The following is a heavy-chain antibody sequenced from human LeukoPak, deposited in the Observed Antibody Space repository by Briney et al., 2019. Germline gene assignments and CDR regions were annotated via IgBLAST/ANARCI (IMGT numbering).Heavy chain of an antibody. CDR1: GGSISSHY. CDR3: ARGFEF. V-gene: IGHV4-59*11. D-gene: IGHD3-10*01. Sequence: SETLSLTCTVSGGSISSHYWSWIRQPPGKGLEWIGYIHYSGSTNYNPSLESRVTISVDTSKNQFSLKLSSVTAADTAVYYCARGFEFWGQGTLVTVSS. CDR2: IHYSGST. J-gene: IGHJ4*02.